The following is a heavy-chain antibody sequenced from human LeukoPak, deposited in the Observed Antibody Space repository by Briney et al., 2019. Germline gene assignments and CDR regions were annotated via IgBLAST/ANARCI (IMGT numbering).Heavy chain of an antibody. CDR3: TRRAEGSGRQQAY. V-gene: IGHV1-69*05. Sequence: GASVKVSCKASGGTFSSYAISWVRQAPGQGLEWMGGIIPIFGTANYAQKFQGRVTMTRNTSISTAYMEVSGLRSEDTAVYYCTRRAEGSGRQQAYWGQGTLVTVSS. D-gene: IGHD6-13*01. CDR2: IIPIFGTA. J-gene: IGHJ4*02. CDR1: GGTFSSYA.